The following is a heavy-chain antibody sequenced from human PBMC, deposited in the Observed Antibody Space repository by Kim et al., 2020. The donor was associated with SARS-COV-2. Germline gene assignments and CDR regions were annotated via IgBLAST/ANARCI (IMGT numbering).Heavy chain of an antibody. V-gene: IGHV3-74*01. J-gene: IGHJ6*02. CDR3: ARDTAMVFPGMDD. D-gene: IGHD5-18*01. Sequence: SFEVSLKGRFTISRDNAKNALYLQMNSLRAKDTAVYYSARDTAMVFPGMDDWGQGTTVTVSS.